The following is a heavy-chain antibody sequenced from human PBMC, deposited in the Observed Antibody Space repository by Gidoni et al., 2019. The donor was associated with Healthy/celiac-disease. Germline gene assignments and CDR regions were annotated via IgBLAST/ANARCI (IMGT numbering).Heavy chain of an antibody. CDR3: ARSGERAGITMFGVGIYYYGMDV. V-gene: IGHV1-69*01. CDR1: GGNFSSYA. CDR2: TIPIFGTA. D-gene: IGHD3-3*01. Sequence: QVQLVQSGAEVKKPGSSVKVSCKASGGNFSSYALSWVRPAPGQGLEWMGGTIPIFGTANYAPKFQGRVTITADESTSTAYMELSSLRSEDTAVYYCARSGERAGITMFGVGIYYYGMDVWGQGTTVTVSS. J-gene: IGHJ6*02.